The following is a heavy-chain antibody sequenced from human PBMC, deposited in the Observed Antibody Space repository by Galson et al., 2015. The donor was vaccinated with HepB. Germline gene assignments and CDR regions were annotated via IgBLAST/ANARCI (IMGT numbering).Heavy chain of an antibody. Sequence: SLRLSCAASGFTFSSYAMNWVRQAPGKGLEWVSGIMGGGGRTYYAESVKGRLTISRDDSKNTLYLQMNSLRAEDTAIYYCVRGYPTDLDYWGQGTLVTVSS. J-gene: IGHJ4*02. CDR3: VRGYPTDLDY. V-gene: IGHV3-23*01. CDR1: GFTFSSYA. D-gene: IGHD5-12*01. CDR2: IMGGGGRT.